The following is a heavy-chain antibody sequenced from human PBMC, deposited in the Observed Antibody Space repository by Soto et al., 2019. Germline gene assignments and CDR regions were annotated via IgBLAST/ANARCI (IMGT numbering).Heavy chain of an antibody. CDR1: GGSISSGGYY. V-gene: IGHV4-31*03. Sequence: SETLSLTCTVPGGSISSGGYYWSWIRQHPGKGLEWIGYIYYSGSTYYNPSLKSRVTISVDTSKNQFSLKLSSVTAADTAVYYCARGLGALRFLEWLFDYGMDVWGQGTTVTVSS. CDR3: ARGLGALRFLEWLFDYGMDV. CDR2: IYYSGST. J-gene: IGHJ6*02. D-gene: IGHD3-3*01.